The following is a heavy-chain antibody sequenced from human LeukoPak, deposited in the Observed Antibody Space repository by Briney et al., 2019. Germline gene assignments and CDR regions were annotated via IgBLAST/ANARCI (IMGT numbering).Heavy chain of an antibody. CDR2: IIPIFGTA. Sequence: ASVKVSCKTSGYTFTGYYMHWVRQAPGQGLEWMGGIIPIFGTANYAQKFQGRVTITADESTSTAYMELSSLRSEDTAVYYCARDSSSSDITFDYWGQGTLVTVSS. D-gene: IGHD6-6*01. CDR1: GYTFTGYY. V-gene: IGHV1-69*13. J-gene: IGHJ4*02. CDR3: ARDSSSSDITFDY.